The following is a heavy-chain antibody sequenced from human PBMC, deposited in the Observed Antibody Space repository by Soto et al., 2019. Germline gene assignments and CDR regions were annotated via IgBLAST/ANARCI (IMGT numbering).Heavy chain of an antibody. V-gene: IGHV3-30-3*01. J-gene: IGHJ4*02. Sequence: QVQLVESGGGVVQPGRSLRLSCAASEFTFSSYEMHWVRQAPGKGLEWVAAISYDGSKKYYAESVKGRFTISRDNSKNTLYLQINSLRAEDTAVYYCAREEEALDYWGQGTLVTVSS. CDR1: EFTFSSYE. CDR2: ISYDGSKK. CDR3: AREEEALDY.